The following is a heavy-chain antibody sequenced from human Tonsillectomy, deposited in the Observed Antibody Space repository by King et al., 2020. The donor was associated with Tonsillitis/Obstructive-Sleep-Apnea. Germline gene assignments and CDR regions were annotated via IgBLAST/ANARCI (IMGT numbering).Heavy chain of an antibody. CDR1: GYTFTRNY. CDR2: INPSDNIT. CDR3: VRDDKDGRHLDY. Sequence: VQLVESGAEVKKPGASVKVSCKASGYTFTRNYVHWVRQAPGQGLEWMGVINPSDNITTYAQKFQGRVTMTSDTSTGTVNMELSSLRAGDTAVYYCVRDDKDGRHLDYWGQGSLVSVSS. J-gene: IGHJ4*01. D-gene: IGHD2-15*01. V-gene: IGHV1-46*01.